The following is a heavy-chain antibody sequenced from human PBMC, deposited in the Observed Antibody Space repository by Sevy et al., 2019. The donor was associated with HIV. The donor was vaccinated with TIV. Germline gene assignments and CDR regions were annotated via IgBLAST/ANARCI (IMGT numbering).Heavy chain of an antibody. CDR1: GYTFTSYD. V-gene: IGHV1-8*01. Sequence: ASVKVSCKASGYTFTSYDINWVRQATGQGLEWMGWMNPNSGNTGYAQKFQGRVTMTRNTSISTAYMELSSLRSEDTAVYYCARGGRYCSSTSCYGEAFDIWGQGTMVTVSS. J-gene: IGHJ3*02. CDR2: MNPNSGNT. D-gene: IGHD2-2*01. CDR3: ARGGRYCSSTSCYGEAFDI.